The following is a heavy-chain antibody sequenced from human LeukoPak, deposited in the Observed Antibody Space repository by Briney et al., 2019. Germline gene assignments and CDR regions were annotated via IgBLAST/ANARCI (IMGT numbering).Heavy chain of an antibody. Sequence: ASVKLSRKVSGYTFTELSMHLVRQAHGKGHEWMGGFDPEDGDTIYAQKFQGRVTMTDDTSTDTAYMELSSLRSEDTAVYYCATEAQTTAFDYWGQGTLVTVSS. D-gene: IGHD4-17*01. CDR2: FDPEDGDT. CDR3: ATEAQTTAFDY. J-gene: IGHJ4*02. V-gene: IGHV1-24*01. CDR1: GYTFTELS.